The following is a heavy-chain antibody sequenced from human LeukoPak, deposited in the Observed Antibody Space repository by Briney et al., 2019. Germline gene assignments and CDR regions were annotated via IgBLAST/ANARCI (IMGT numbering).Heavy chain of an antibody. CDR3: ARLSTPYSSSWYSPVDY. Sequence: QPGGSLRLSCAASGFTFSSYEMNWVRQAPGKGLEWVPYISSSGSTIYYADSVKGRFTISRDNAKNSLYLQMNSLRAEDTAVYYCARLSTPYSSSWYSPVDYWGQGTLVTVSS. D-gene: IGHD6-13*01. CDR1: GFTFSSYE. CDR2: ISSSGSTI. J-gene: IGHJ4*02. V-gene: IGHV3-48*03.